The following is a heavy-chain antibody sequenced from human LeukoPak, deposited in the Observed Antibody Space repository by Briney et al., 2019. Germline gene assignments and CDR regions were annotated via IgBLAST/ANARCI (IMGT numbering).Heavy chain of an antibody. D-gene: IGHD3-16*01. CDR1: GFTFSSRW. J-gene: IGHJ4*02. V-gene: IGHV3-7*02. CDR3: AIWGADQNY. Sequence: GGSLRLSCAASGFTFSSRWMYWVRQAPGKGLEWVANINQDRSLKYYVDSVKGRFTISRDNAKNSLYLHMSSLRAEDTAVYYCAIWGADQNYWGEGTLVTVSS. CDR2: INQDRSLK.